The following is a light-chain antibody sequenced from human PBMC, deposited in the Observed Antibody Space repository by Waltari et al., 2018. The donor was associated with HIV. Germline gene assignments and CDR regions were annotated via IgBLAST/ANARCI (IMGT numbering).Light chain of an antibody. CDR1: SSNIEFTY. J-gene: IGLJ1*01. CDR3: AAWDDRLSGRV. Sequence: QSVLTQPPSASRTPGQRVPISCSGSSSNIEFTYVYWYQQVPGTAPKLLIYKNDQWPSGVPGRFAASKAGTSASLVISGLRSDDEADYYCAAWDDRLSGRVFGTGTRVTVL. V-gene: IGLV1-47*01. CDR2: KND.